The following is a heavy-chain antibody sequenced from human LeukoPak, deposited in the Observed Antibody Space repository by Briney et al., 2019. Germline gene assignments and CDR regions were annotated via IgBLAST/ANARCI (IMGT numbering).Heavy chain of an antibody. CDR2: ISAYNGNT. CDR3: ASGQGSGWLYYYYYGMDV. Sequence: ASVKVSCKASGYTFTSYGISWVRQAPGQGLEWMGWISAYNGNTNYAQNLQGRVTMTTDTSTSTAYMELRSLRSDDTAVYYCASGQGSGWLYYYYYGMDVWGQGTTVTVSS. V-gene: IGHV1-18*01. CDR1: GYTFTSYG. D-gene: IGHD6-19*01. J-gene: IGHJ6*02.